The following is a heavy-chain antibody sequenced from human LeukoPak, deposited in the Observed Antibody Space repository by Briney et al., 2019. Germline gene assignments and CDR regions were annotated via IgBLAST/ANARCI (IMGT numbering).Heavy chain of an antibody. J-gene: IGHJ4*02. CDR3: AKDHLAYCGGDCYPGQ. CDR1: GFTFSSSF. D-gene: IGHD2-21*02. CDR2: ISYDGSNK. Sequence: GGSLRLSCEASGFTFSSSFMSWVRQAPGKGLEWVAVISYDGSNKYYADSVKGRFTISRDNSKNTLYLQMNSLRAEDTAVYYCAKDHLAYCGGDCYPGQWGQGTLVTVSS. V-gene: IGHV3-30*18.